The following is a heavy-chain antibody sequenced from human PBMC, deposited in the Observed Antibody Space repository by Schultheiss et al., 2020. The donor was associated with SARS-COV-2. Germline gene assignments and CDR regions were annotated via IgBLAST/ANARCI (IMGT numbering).Heavy chain of an antibody. CDR1: GFTFSNAW. V-gene: IGHV3-15*01. CDR2: IKSKTDGGTT. Sequence: GGSLRLSCAASGFTFSNAWMSWVRQAPGKGLEWVGRIKSKTDGGTTDHAAPVKGRFTISRDDSKNTLYLQMNSLKTEDTAVYYCTTGYCSSTSCYEDGFDYWGQGTLVTVSS. D-gene: IGHD2-2*01. J-gene: IGHJ4*02. CDR3: TTGYCSSTSCYEDGFDY.